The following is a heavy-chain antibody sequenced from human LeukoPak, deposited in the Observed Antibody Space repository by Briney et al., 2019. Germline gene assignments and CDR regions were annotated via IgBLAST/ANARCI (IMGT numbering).Heavy chain of an antibody. Sequence: PSETLSLTCTVSGGSISSSTYYWSWIRQSPGEGLEWIGYIYYRGTTYYYPSLRSRVTISIDTSKNQFSLELRSVTAADTAVYSCARLQLRYWYFDPWGRGTLVTVSS. J-gene: IGHJ2*01. CDR2: IYYRGTT. V-gene: IGHV4-30-4*08. CDR3: ARLQLRYWYFDP. D-gene: IGHD2-21*01. CDR1: GGSISSSTYY.